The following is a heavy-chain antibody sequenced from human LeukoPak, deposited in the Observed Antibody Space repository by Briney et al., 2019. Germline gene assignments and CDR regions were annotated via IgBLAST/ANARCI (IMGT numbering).Heavy chain of an antibody. V-gene: IGHV4-59*01. Sequence: SETLSLTCTVSGASITTYYWSWIRQPPGKGLEWIGYISYSGSTNYNPSLKSRVTISIDTSKNQFSLKLSSVTAADTAVYYCARAGGDTSSSQHLDFWGQGTLVSVSS. J-gene: IGHJ4*02. D-gene: IGHD6-6*01. CDR3: ARAGGDTSSSQHLDF. CDR1: GASITTYY. CDR2: ISYSGST.